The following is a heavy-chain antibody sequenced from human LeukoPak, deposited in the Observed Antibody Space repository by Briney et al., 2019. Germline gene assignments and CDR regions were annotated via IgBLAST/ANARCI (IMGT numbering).Heavy chain of an antibody. Sequence: SETLSVTCAVSGYSISTSYYGGWIRQPPGKGLEWIGTVHHSGYTYSNPSLKSRVTISLDTSKNQFSLQLSSVTAADTALYYCVRASNSGYYYFDYWGQGTLVTVSS. V-gene: IGHV4-38-2*01. CDR1: GYSISTSYY. D-gene: IGHD3-22*01. CDR3: VRASNSGYYYFDY. CDR2: VHHSGYT. J-gene: IGHJ4*02.